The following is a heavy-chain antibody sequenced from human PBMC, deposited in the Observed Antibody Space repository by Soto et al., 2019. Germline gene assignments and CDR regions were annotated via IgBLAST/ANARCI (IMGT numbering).Heavy chain of an antibody. Sequence: PGGSMSLSCSVSEVTFSSKTMHWIRPAPGKGLEHVSSISNNGDSTNYADAVKGRFIISRDNSKDILYLQMSSLRPEDTAVYYCLKTHLFGSESYYNGWFDPWGQGTLVTVSS. CDR1: EVTFSSKT. CDR3: LKTHLFGSESYYNGWFDP. J-gene: IGHJ5*02. V-gene: IGHV3-64D*08. D-gene: IGHD3-10*01. CDR2: ISNNGDST.